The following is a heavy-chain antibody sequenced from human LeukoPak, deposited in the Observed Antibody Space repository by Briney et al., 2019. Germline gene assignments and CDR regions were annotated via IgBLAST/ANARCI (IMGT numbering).Heavy chain of an antibody. CDR2: ISAYNGNT. CDR3: ARDSRNYYGSGSYYWNLDY. J-gene: IGHJ4*02. V-gene: IGHV1-18*01. Sequence: ASVKVSCTASGYTFTSYGISWVRQAPGQGLEWMGWISAYNGNTNYAQKLQGRVTMTTETSTSTAYMELRSLRSDDTAVYYCARDSRNYYGSGSYYWNLDYWGQGTLVTVS. D-gene: IGHD3-10*01. CDR1: GYTFTSYG.